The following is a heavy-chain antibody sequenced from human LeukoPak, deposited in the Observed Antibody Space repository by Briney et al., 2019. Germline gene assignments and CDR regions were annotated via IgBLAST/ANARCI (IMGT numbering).Heavy chain of an antibody. V-gene: IGHV1-69*01. CDR3: ARCKGGWSDHFYGMDV. J-gene: IGHJ6*02. CDR2: IIPIFGTA. Sequence: SVKVSCKASGGTFSSYAISWVRQAPGQGLEWMGGIIPIFGTANYAQKFQGRVTITADESTSTAYMELSSLRSEDTAVYYCARCKGGWSDHFYGMDVWGQGTTVTVSS. CDR1: GGTFSSYA. D-gene: IGHD6-19*01.